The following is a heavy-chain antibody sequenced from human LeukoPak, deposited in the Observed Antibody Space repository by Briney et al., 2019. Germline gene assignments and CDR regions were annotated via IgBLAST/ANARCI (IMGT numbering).Heavy chain of an antibody. CDR3: AKSGSGSNFVC. J-gene: IGHJ4*02. CDR1: GFTFSTYG. V-gene: IGHV3-23*01. Sequence: GGSLRLSCAASGFTFSTYGMSWVRQAPGKGLEWVSSISSSGDNTYYADSEKGRFTISRDNSKNALSLQMNSLTADDTAVYFCAKSGSGSNFVCWGQGTLVTVSS. CDR2: ISSSGDNT. D-gene: IGHD1-26*01.